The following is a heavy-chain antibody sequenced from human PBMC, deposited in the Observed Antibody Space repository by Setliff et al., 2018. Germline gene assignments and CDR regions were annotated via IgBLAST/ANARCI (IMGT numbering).Heavy chain of an antibody. CDR2: INTRTGEP. V-gene: IGHV7-4-1*02. Sequence: ASVKVSCKASGYTFTNYAMTWMRQAPGQGLEWMGYINTRTGEPMYAQGFTGRFVFSLDPSVSTAYLEISSLKAEDTAHYYCATGSLAIAGTGHWGQGTLVTVSS. CDR3: ATGSLAIAGTGH. D-gene: IGHD6-13*01. J-gene: IGHJ4*02. CDR1: GYTFTNYA.